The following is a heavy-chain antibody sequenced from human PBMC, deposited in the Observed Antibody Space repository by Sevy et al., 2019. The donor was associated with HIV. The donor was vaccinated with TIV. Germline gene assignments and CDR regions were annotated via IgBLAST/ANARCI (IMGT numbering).Heavy chain of an antibody. CDR3: ARESYLYYYGMDV. V-gene: IGHV3-53*01. CDR2: IYSGGST. CDR1: GFTVSSNY. J-gene: IGHJ6*02. Sequence: GGSLRLSCAASGFTVSSNYMSWVRQAPGKGLEGVSVIYSGGSTYYADSVKGRFTISRDNSKNTLYLQMNSLRAEDTAVYYCARESYLYYYGMDVWGQGTTVTVSS. D-gene: IGHD1-26*01.